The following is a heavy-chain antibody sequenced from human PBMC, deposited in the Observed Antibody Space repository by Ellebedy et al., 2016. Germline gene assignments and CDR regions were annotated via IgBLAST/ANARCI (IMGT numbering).Heavy chain of an antibody. J-gene: IGHJ4*02. CDR2: IRSKAYGGTT. V-gene: IGHV3-49*03. CDR1: GFTFGDYA. CDR3: STEDRGSPEY. Sequence: GGSLRLSCTASGFTFGDYAMSWFRQAPGKGLEWVGFIRSKAYGGTTEYAASVKGRFTISRDDSKNTVYLQMSSLKTEDTAVYSCSTEDRGSPEYWGQGTLVTVSS. D-gene: IGHD1-26*01.